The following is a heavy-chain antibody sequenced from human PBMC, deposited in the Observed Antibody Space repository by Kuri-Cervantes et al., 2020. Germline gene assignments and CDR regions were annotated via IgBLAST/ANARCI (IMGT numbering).Heavy chain of an antibody. J-gene: IGHJ4*02. CDR3: AREGYY. CDR1: SYSISSGSY. CDR2: SNHSGST. V-gene: IGHV4-38-2*02. Sequence: SETLSLTCVVSSYSISSGSYWAWVRQPPGKGPEWIGESNHSGSTNYNPSLKSRVIISVDTSKNQFSLNLSSVTAADTAVYYCAREGYYWGQGTLVTVSS.